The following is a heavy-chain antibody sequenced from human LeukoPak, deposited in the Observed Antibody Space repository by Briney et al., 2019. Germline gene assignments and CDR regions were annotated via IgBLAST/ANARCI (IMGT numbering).Heavy chain of an antibody. CDR3: AKDKIWFGELLDY. CDR1: GFTFSSYG. J-gene: IGHJ4*02. D-gene: IGHD3-10*01. V-gene: IGHV3-30*18. CDR2: ISYDGSNK. Sequence: GGSLRLSCAASGFTFSSYGMHWVRQAPGKGLEWLAVISYDGSNKYYADSVKGRFTISRDNSKNTLYLQMTSLRAEDTAVYYCAKDKIWFGELLDYWGQGTLVTVSS.